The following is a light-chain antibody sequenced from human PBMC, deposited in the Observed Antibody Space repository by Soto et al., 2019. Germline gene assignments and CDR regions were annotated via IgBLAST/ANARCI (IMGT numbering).Light chain of an antibody. Sequence: QSALTQPASVSGSPGQSITISCTGTSSDVCAYNYVSWYQQHPGKAPKLMIFEVSDRPSGVSNRFSGSKSGTTASLTISGLEAEDEADYYCSSYTSSNTLVFGGGTKLTVL. CDR3: SSYTSSNTLV. CDR1: SSDVCAYNY. J-gene: IGLJ2*01. CDR2: EVS. V-gene: IGLV2-14*01.